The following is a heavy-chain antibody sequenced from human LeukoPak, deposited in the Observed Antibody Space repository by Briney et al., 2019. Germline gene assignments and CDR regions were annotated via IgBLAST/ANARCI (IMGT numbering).Heavy chain of an antibody. CDR3: AKSSLRITMIVVVIKPYYFDY. D-gene: IGHD3-22*01. CDR2: ISYDGSNK. V-gene: IGHV3-30*18. Sequence: GGSLRLSCAASGFTFSSYGMHWVRQAPGKGLEWVAVISYDGSNKYYADSVKGRFTISRDNSKNTLYLQMNSLRAEDTAVYYCAKSSLRITMIVVVIKPYYFDYWGQGTLVTVSS. CDR1: GFTFSSYG. J-gene: IGHJ4*02.